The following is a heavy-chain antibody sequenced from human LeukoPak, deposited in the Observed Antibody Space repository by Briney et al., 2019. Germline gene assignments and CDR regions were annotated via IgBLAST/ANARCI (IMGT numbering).Heavy chain of an antibody. CDR3: AKPGYGDYYYYYYYMDV. CDR2: ISGSGGRT. J-gene: IGHJ6*03. V-gene: IGHV3-23*01. Sequence: GGSLRLSCAASGFTFSSYAMSWVRQAPGKGLEWVSAISGSGGRTYYADSVKGRLTISRDNSKPTLSLQMHSLRAEDTAVYYCAKPGYGDYYYYYYYMDVWGKGTTVTISS. CDR1: GFTFSSYA. D-gene: IGHD4-17*01.